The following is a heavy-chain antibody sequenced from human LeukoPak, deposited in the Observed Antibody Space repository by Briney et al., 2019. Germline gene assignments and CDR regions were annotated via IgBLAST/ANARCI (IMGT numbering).Heavy chain of an antibody. Sequence: QPGRSLRLSCAASGFTFDDYAMHWVRQAPGKGLEWVSGISWNSGSIGYADSVKGRFTISRDNAKNSLYLQMNSLRAEDTALYYCAKDWVPELLGALDYWGQGTLVTVSS. J-gene: IGHJ4*02. D-gene: IGHD3-10*01. CDR3: AKDWVPELLGALDY. V-gene: IGHV3-9*01. CDR1: GFTFDDYA. CDR2: ISWNSGSI.